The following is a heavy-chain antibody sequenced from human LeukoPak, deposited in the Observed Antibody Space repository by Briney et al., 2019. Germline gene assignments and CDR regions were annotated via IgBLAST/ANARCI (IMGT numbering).Heavy chain of an antibody. Sequence: ASVKVSCKASGYTFTSYDINWVRQATGQGLEWMGWINPNSDGTKYAQKFQGRVTMTRDTSISTAYMDLSRLRSDDTAVYYCARGSIVGATFDYFDYWGQGTLVTVSS. CDR2: INPNSDGT. V-gene: IGHV1-2*02. J-gene: IGHJ4*02. CDR1: GYTFTSYD. D-gene: IGHD1-26*01. CDR3: ARGSIVGATFDYFDY.